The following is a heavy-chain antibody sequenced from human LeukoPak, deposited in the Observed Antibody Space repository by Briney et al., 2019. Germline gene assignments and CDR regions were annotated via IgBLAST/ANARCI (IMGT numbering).Heavy chain of an antibody. CDR3: ARGGSSGWYALGY. D-gene: IGHD6-19*01. CDR2: IYSGGTT. CDR1: GFSVSTNY. V-gene: IGHV3-53*01. J-gene: IGHJ4*02. Sequence: GGSLRLSCAASGFSVSTNYMTWVPQAPGTGLEWVSVIYSGGTTYYADSVKGRFTISRDNSKNTLYLQMNSLRAEDTAVYYCARGGSSGWYALGYWGQGTLVTVSS.